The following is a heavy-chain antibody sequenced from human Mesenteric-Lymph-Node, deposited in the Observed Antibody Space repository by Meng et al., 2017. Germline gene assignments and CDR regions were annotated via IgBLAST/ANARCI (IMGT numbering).Heavy chain of an antibody. Sequence: LHLQEAGPGLVKPSETLSLTGTVSGGSISSSNYYWDWIRQPPGKGLEWIGAIYHSGSTSYNPSLQSRVTMFVDTSKNQFSLMLTSVTATDTAVYYCARRRGGSGRDCWGQGTLVTVSS. V-gene: IGHV4-39*01. J-gene: IGHJ4*02. CDR1: GGSISSSNYY. D-gene: IGHD3-10*01. CDR2: IYHSGST. CDR3: ARRRGGSGRDC.